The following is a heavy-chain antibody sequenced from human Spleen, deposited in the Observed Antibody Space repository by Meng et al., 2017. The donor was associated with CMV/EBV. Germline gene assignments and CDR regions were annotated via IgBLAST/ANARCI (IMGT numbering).Heavy chain of an antibody. Sequence: GESLKISCAASGFTLRSYAMYWVRQAPGKGLEWVAVITYDGANDYYADSVRGRFTISRDNSKNTVYMQMNSLRAEDTAVYYCARGGQIVNPFDYWGQGTLVTVSS. CDR1: GFTLRSYA. CDR3: ARGGQIVNPFDY. V-gene: IGHV3-30-3*01. D-gene: IGHD3-16*02. CDR2: ITYDGAND. J-gene: IGHJ4*02.